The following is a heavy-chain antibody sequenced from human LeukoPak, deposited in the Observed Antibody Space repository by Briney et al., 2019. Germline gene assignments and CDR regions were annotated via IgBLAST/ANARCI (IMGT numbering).Heavy chain of an antibody. V-gene: IGHV3-23*01. J-gene: IGHJ4*02. Sequence: PGGSLRLSCAASGLTFSSHAMNWVRQAPGKGLEWVSLISGSGGTTHYADSVKGRFTISRDNSKSTVFLQMNGLRPEDTAVYYCGRITKWGQGTLVTVSS. CDR1: GLTFSSHA. CDR2: ISGSGGTT. CDR3: GRITK.